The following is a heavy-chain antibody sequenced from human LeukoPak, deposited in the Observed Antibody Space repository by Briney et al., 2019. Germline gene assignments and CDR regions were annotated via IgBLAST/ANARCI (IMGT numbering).Heavy chain of an antibody. Sequence: ASVKVSCKASGYTFTGYYMHWIRQAPGQGLEWMGWIDPNSGGTNFAQKFQGRVTMTRDTSITTTYMELSRLRSDDTAVYYCLRARSGMDVWGQGTAVTVSS. CDR2: IDPNSGGT. CDR1: GYTFTGYY. CDR3: LRARSGMDV. J-gene: IGHJ6*02. V-gene: IGHV1-2*02.